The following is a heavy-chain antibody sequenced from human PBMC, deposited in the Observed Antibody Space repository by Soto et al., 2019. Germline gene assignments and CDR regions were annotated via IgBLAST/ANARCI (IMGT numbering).Heavy chain of an antibody. CDR3: ARAASAVISLDY. V-gene: IGHV1-2*02. D-gene: IGHD6-19*01. CDR1: GYLFTAYS. CDR2: FNPNSGDT. Sequence: XSVKVSCKASGYLFTAYSMHWVRQAPGQGLEWVGWFNPNSGDTIYAQKFQCRVTLTGDTSISTAYMELYSLTSDDTAVYYCARAASAVISLDYWGQRTLVTVSS. J-gene: IGHJ4*02.